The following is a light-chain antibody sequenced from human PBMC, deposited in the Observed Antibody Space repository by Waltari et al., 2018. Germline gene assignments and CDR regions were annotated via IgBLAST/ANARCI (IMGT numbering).Light chain of an antibody. CDR3: YSSDSTGLRV. V-gene: IGLV3-10*01. CDR1: ALPKKY. CDR2: EDT. J-gene: IGLJ1*01. Sequence: SYELTQTPSVSVSPGQTARNTCSGHALPKKYDYWFQQKSEPAPQLVIYEDTKRPSGIPDRFSGSSSGTVATLTIAGAQVDDEADYYCYSSDSTGLRVFGGGTSVVVL.